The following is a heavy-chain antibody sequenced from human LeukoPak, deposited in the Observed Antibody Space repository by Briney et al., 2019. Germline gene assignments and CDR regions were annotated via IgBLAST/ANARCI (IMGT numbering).Heavy chain of an antibody. Sequence: PVRALRLSCAASVVTFSSYAMHCVPQAPGKGLEWVALASYDGSNTSYAYSVKGRCPISRDNYKTTFYLQMNRLRAEDTAVYYCARDKGTIFGVALGSDIWGQGTMVTVSS. D-gene: IGHD3-3*01. V-gene: IGHV3-30*01. CDR3: ARDKGTIFGVALGSDI. CDR2: ASYDGSNT. J-gene: IGHJ3*02. CDR1: VVTFSSYA.